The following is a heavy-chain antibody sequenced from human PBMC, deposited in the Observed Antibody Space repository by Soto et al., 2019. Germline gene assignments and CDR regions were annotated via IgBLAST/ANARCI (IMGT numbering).Heavy chain of an antibody. CDR3: ARFLTEGYCTITGCYTRPLYGMDV. V-gene: IGHV1-2*02. CDR1: GYTFSGYY. J-gene: IGHJ6*02. Sequence: GASVKVSCKASGYTFSGYYIHWLRQAPGQGLEWVGWINPNSGGTNYAQKFQGRVTVTRDTPTSTAYMELSRLTSDDTAVYYCARFLTEGYCTITGCYTRPLYGMDVWGQGTTVTSP. CDR2: INPNSGGT. D-gene: IGHD2-2*02.